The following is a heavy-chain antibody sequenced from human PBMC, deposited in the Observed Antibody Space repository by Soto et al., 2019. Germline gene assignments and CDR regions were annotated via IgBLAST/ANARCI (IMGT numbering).Heavy chain of an antibody. V-gene: IGHV1-69*01. Sequence: QVQLVQSGAAVKKPGSSVKVSCKASGGTFSSYAIIWVRQAPGQGREWMGGIIPIFGTANYAQKFQGRVTITADESTSTAYMELSSLRSEDTAVYYFARERRGGNGFDPWGQGTLVTVSS. D-gene: IGHD3-10*01. CDR3: ARERRGGNGFDP. CDR2: IIPIFGTA. J-gene: IGHJ5*02. CDR1: GGTFSSYA.